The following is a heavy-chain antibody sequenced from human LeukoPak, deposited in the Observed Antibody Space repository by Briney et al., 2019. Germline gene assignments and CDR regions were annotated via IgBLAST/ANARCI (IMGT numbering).Heavy chain of an antibody. V-gene: IGHV1-46*01. CDR2: INPSGGST. Sequence: ASVKVSCKASGYTFTSYYMHWVRQAPGQGLEWMGIINPSGGSTNYAQKFQGRVTMTRDTSISTAYMELSRLRSDDTAVYYCARDRGYCSGGSCYSLANWFDPWGQGTLVTVSS. D-gene: IGHD2-15*01. CDR3: ARDRGYCSGGSCYSLANWFDP. J-gene: IGHJ5*02. CDR1: GYTFTSYY.